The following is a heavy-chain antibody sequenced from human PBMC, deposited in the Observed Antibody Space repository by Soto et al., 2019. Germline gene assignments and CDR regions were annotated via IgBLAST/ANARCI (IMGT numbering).Heavy chain of an antibody. V-gene: IGHV2-26*01. Sequence: QVTLKESGPVLVKPTETLTLTCTVSGFSLSNARMGVSWIRQPPGKALEWLAHIFSNDEKSYSTSLKSRLTISKDTSKSQVVLTMTNMDPVDTATYYCARMRFWGPGYYYYYGMDVWGQGTTVTVSS. J-gene: IGHJ6*02. D-gene: IGHD3-16*01. CDR2: IFSNDEK. CDR1: GFSLSNARMG. CDR3: ARMRFWGPGYYYYYGMDV.